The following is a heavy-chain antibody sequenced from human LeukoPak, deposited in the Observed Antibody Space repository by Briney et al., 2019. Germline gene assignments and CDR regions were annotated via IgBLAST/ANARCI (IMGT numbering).Heavy chain of an antibody. V-gene: IGHV3-30*18. CDR2: ISYDGSNK. J-gene: IGHJ4*02. CDR1: GFTFSSYG. D-gene: IGHD3-22*01. CDR3: AKTREADSSGSYYFDY. Sequence: GGSLRLSCAASGFTFSSYGMHWVRQAPGKGLEWVAVISYDGSNKYYADSVKGRFTISRDNSKNTLYLQMNSLRAEDTAVYYCAKTREADSSGSYYFDYWSQGTLVTVSS.